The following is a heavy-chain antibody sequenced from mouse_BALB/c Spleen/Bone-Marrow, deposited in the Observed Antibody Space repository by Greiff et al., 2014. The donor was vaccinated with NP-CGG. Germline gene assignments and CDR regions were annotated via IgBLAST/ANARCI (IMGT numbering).Heavy chain of an antibody. CDR2: IYPGDGDT. CDR1: GYAFSTYW. V-gene: IGHV1-80*01. CDR3: ARGLRAY. Sequence: VQLVESGAELVGPGSSVKISCKASGYAFSTYWMNWVKQRPGQGLEWIGQIYPGDGDTNYNGKFKGKATLTADKSSSTAYMQLSSLTSEDSAIYFCARGLRAYWGQGTLVTVSA. J-gene: IGHJ3*01.